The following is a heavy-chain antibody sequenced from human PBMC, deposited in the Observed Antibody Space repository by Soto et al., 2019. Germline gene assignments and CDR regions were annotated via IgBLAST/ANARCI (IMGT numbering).Heavy chain of an antibody. CDR3: AKAGGAAGTVDYFDY. V-gene: IGHV3-23*01. J-gene: IGHJ4*02. CDR2: ISGSVGST. Sequence: PGGSLRLSCAASGFTFSNYAINWVRQSPGKGLEWVSVISGSVGSTYYADSVKGRFTITRDNSKNTLYLQMNSLRAEDTAVYYCAKAGGAAGTVDYFDYWGQGTLVTVCS. CDR1: GFTFSNYA. D-gene: IGHD6-13*01.